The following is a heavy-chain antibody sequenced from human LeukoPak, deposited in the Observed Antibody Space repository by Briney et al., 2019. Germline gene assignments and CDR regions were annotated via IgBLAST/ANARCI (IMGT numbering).Heavy chain of an antibody. V-gene: IGHV4-30-2*01. CDR2: IYHSGST. J-gene: IGHJ3*02. CDR1: GGSISSGGYS. Sequence: PSQTLSLTCAVSGGSISSGGYSWSWIRQPPGKGLEWIGYIYHSGSTYYNPSLKSRVTISVDRSKNQFSLKLSSVTAADTAVYYCARVSGRSDAFDIWGQGTRVTVSS. CDR3: ARVSGRSDAFDI.